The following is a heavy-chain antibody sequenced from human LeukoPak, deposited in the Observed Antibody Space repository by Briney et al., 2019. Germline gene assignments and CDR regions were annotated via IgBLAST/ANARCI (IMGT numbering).Heavy chain of an antibody. D-gene: IGHD3-3*01. Sequence: SETLSLTCTVSGGSIRSSSYYWGWIRQPPGKGLEWIGSIYYSGSTYYNASLKSRGTISVDTSKNQFSLKLSSVTAADTAVYYCARGSPLLRFLEWLSRFDPWGQGTLVTVSS. CDR1: GGSIRSSSYY. CDR3: ARGSPLLRFLEWLSRFDP. V-gene: IGHV4-39*01. CDR2: IYYSGST. J-gene: IGHJ5*02.